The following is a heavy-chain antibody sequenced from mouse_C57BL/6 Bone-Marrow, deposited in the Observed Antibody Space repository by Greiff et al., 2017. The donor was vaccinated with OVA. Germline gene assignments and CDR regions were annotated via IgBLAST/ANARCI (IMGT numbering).Heavy chain of an antibody. V-gene: IGHV1-64*01. D-gene: IGHD2-1*01. Sequence: VQLQQSGAELVKPGASVKLSCKASGYTFTSYWMHWVKQRPGQGLEWIGMIHPNSGSTNYNEKFKSKATLTVDKSSSTAYMQLSSLTSEDSAVYYCARGGGNHYFDYWGQGTTLTVSS. CDR2: IHPNSGST. CDR3: ARGGGNHYFDY. J-gene: IGHJ2*01. CDR1: GYTFTSYW.